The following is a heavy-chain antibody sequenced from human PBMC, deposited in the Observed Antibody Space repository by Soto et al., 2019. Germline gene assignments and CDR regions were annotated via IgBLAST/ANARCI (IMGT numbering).Heavy chain of an antibody. V-gene: IGHV3-48*02. CDR2: ISSSSSTI. D-gene: IGHD3-9*01. CDR1: GFTFSSYS. CDR3: ARPRAMDWLYYFDY. Sequence: EVQLVESGGGLVQPGGSLRLSCAASGFTFSSYSMNWVRQAPGKGLEWVSYISSSSSTIYYADSVKGRFTIYRDNAKNSLYLQMNSLRDEDKAVYDCARPRAMDWLYYFDYWGQGTLVTVSS. J-gene: IGHJ4*02.